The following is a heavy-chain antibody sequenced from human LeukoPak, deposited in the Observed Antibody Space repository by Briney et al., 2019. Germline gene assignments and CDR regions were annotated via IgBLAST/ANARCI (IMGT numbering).Heavy chain of an antibody. J-gene: IGHJ4*02. V-gene: IGHV3-23*01. CDR3: ARGTSCGGDCYSILEY. CDR2: ISGNSGIT. CDR1: GFTFSSYA. D-gene: IGHD2-21*02. Sequence: GGSLRLPCAASGFTFSSYAMIWVRQAPGKGLEWVSAISGNSGITVYADSVKGRFSISRDNSENTLYLQMNSLRAGDTAVYYCARGTSCGGDCYSILEYWGQGTLVIVSS.